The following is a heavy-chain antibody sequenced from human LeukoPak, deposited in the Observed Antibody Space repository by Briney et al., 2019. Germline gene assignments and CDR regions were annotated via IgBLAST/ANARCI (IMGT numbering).Heavy chain of an antibody. D-gene: IGHD1-26*01. CDR2: IKQDGSER. J-gene: IGHJ4*02. CDR1: GFTFSNYW. Sequence: GGSLRLSCAASGFTFSNYWMSWVRKARGKGLEWVANIKQDGSERYYVDSVKGRFTISRDNAKNSLYLQMNSLRAEDTAVYYCARYGGSYYFDNWGQGTLVTVSS. CDR3: ARYGGSYYFDN. V-gene: IGHV3-7*01.